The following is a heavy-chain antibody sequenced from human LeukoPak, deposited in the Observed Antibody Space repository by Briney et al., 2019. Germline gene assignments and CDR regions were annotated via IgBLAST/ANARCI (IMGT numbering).Heavy chain of an antibody. J-gene: IGHJ6*03. CDR3: ARGTYSGSYYGVYYYYYMDV. D-gene: IGHD1-26*01. Sequence: SETLSLTCTVSGGSISNYYWSWIRQPPGKGLEWIGYIYYSGSTNYNPSLKSRVTMSVDTSKNQFSLKLSSVTAADTAVYYCARGTYSGSYYGVYYYYYMDVWGKGTTVTISS. V-gene: IGHV4-59*12. CDR2: IYYSGST. CDR1: GGSISNYY.